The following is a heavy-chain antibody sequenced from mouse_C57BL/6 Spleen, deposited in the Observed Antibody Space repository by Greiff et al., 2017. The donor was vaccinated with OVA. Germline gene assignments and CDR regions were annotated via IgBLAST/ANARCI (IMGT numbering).Heavy chain of an antibody. V-gene: IGHV1-19*01. CDR1: GYTFTDYY. CDR3: ARGAFTTVALDY. J-gene: IGHJ2*01. CDR2: INPYNGGT. Sequence: EVQLQQSGPVLVKPGASVKMSCKASGYTFTDYYMNWVKQSHGKSLEWIGVINPYNGGTSYNQKFKGKATLTVDKSSRTAYMELNSLTSEDSAVYYGARGAFTTVALDYWGQGTTLTVSS. D-gene: IGHD1-1*01.